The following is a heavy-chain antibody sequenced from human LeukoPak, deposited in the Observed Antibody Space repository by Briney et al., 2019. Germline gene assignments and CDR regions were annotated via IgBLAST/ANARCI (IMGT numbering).Heavy chain of an antibody. Sequence: SETLSLTCTVSGGSISSYYWSWIRQPPGKGLEWIGYIYYSGSTNYNPSLKSRVTISVDTPKNQFSLKLSSVTAADTAVYYCARAPGGSGYFDLWGRGTLVTVSS. V-gene: IGHV4-59*01. D-gene: IGHD1-1*01. CDR3: ARAPGGSGYFDL. J-gene: IGHJ2*01. CDR2: IYYSGST. CDR1: GGSISSYY.